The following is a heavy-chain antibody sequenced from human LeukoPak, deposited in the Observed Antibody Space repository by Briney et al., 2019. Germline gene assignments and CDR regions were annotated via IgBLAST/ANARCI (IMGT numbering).Heavy chain of an antibody. CDR2: IIPIFGTA. J-gene: IGHJ5*02. CDR3: ASAYMVRGVIPLGWFDP. V-gene: IGHV1-69*05. Sequence: GASVKVSCKASGGTFSSYAISWVRQAPGQGLEWMGRIIPIFGTANYAQKFQGRVTITTDESTSTAYMELSSLRSEDTAVYYCASAYMVRGVIPLGWFDPWGQGTLVTASS. CDR1: GGTFSSYA. D-gene: IGHD3-10*01.